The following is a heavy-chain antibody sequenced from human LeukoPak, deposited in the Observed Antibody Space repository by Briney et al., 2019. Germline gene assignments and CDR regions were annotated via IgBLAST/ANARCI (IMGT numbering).Heavy chain of an antibody. CDR3: ARYFASSGSLYYFDY. D-gene: IGHD3-22*01. J-gene: IGHJ4*02. CDR1: GGSISPYY. Sequence: SETLSLTCTVSGGSISPYYWSWIRQPPGKGLEWIGDIYYSGSTNYNPSLKSRVTISVDTSKNRLSLRLSSVTAADTAVYYCARYFASSGSLYYFDYWGQGTLVTVSS. V-gene: IGHV4-59*01. CDR2: IYYSGST.